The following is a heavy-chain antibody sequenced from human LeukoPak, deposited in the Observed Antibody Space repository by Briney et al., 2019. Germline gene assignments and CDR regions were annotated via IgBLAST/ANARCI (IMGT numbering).Heavy chain of an antibody. CDR3: ARDLHRVVVRGVPHYYYYMDV. V-gene: IGHV1-18*01. D-gene: IGHD3-10*01. J-gene: IGHJ6*03. Sequence: ASVKVSCKASGYTFTSYGISWVRQAPGQGLECMGWISTYNGNTNYAQKLQGRVTMTIDTSTSTAYMELKSLRSDDTAVYYCARDLHRVVVRGVPHYYYYMDVWGKGTTVTISS. CDR2: ISTYNGNT. CDR1: GYTFTSYG.